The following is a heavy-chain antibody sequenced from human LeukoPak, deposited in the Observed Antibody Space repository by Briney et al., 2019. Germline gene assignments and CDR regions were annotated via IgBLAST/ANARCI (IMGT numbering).Heavy chain of an antibody. CDR2: ISYDGSNK. CDR3: ARAGMYSSSWYDY. CDR1: GFTFSIYA. D-gene: IGHD6-13*01. Sequence: GGSLRLSCAASGFTFSIYAMHWVRQAPGKGLEWVAVISYDGSNKYYADSVKGRFTISRDNSKNTLYLQMNSLRAEDTAVYYCARAGMYSSSWYDYWGQGTLVTVSS. J-gene: IGHJ4*02. V-gene: IGHV3-30*04.